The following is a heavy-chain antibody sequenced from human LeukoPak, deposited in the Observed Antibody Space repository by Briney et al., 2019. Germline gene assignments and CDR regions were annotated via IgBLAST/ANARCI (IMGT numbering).Heavy chain of an antibody. J-gene: IGHJ4*02. CDR1: GGSFSGYY. Sequence: SETLSLTCAVYGGSFSGYYWSWIRQPPGKGLEWIGEINHSGGTNYNPSLKSRVTISVDTSKNQFSLKLSSVTAADTAVYYCASSGCSGGSCSIDYWGQGTLVTVAS. CDR2: INHSGGT. V-gene: IGHV4-34*01. D-gene: IGHD2-15*01. CDR3: ASSGCSGGSCSIDY.